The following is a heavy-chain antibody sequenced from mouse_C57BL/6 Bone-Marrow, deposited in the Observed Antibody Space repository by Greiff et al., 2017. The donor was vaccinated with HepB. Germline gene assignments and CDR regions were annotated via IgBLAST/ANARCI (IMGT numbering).Heavy chain of an antibody. Sequence: QVQLQQSGAELARPGASVKLSCKASGYTFTSYGISWVKQRTGQGLEWIGEIYPRSGNTYYNEKFKGKATLTADKSSRTAYMELRSLTSEDSAVYFGARGGYGSSYVEGFAYWGQGTLVTVSA. CDR3: ARGGYGSSYVEGFAY. J-gene: IGHJ3*01. CDR2: IYPRSGNT. V-gene: IGHV1-81*01. CDR1: GYTFTSYG. D-gene: IGHD1-1*01.